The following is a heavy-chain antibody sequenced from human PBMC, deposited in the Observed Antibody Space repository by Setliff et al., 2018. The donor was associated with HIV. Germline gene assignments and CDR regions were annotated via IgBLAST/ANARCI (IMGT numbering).Heavy chain of an antibody. V-gene: IGHV1-69*13. CDR2: IIPIFGTT. CDR1: GGRFSNYG. Sequence: SVKVSCKASGGRFSNYGISWVRQAPGQDLEWMGGIIPIFGTTNYSPKFQGRVTITADESTNTAYMELSSLRSEDTAVYYCARDREAEGDAFDIWGQGTMVTVS. J-gene: IGHJ3*02. D-gene: IGHD3-10*01. CDR3: ARDREAEGDAFDI.